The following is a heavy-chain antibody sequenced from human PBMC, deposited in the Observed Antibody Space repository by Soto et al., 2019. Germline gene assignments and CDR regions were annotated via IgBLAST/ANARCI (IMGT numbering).Heavy chain of an antibody. J-gene: IGHJ4*02. Sequence: QVQLVESGGGVVQPGRSLRLSCAASGFTFSSYAMHWVRQAPGKGLEWVAVISYDGSNKYYADSVKGRFTISRDNSKNTLYLQMNSLRAEDTAVYYCASASPSNYDYWGQGTLVTVSS. V-gene: IGHV3-30-3*01. D-gene: IGHD2-2*01. CDR1: GFTFSSYA. CDR3: ASASPSNYDY. CDR2: ISYDGSNK.